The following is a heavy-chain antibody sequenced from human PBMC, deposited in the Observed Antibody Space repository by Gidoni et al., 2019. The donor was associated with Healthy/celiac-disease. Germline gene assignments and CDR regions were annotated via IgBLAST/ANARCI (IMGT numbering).Heavy chain of an antibody. CDR2: ISWNSGSI. V-gene: IGHV3-9*01. J-gene: IGHJ4*02. D-gene: IGHD3-10*01. CDR3: AKSFHYGSGSYDTDDY. Sequence: EVQLVESGGGLVQPGRSLRLSCAASGFTFDADAMHWVRQAPGKGLGWVSGISWNSGSIGYADSVKGRFTISRDNAKNSLYLQMNSLRAEDTALYYCAKSFHYGSGSYDTDDYWGQGTLVTVSS. CDR1: GFTFDADA.